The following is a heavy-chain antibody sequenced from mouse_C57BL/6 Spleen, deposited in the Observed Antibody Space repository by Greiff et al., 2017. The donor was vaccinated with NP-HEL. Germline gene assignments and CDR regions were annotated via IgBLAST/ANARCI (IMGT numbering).Heavy chain of an antibody. Sequence: VQLQQSGAELVKPGASVKLSCKASGYTFTSYWMQWVKQRPGQGLEWIGEIDPTDGYTNYNQKFKGKATLTVDQSSSTAYMQLRSLTSGDSAVYYCARHYGSSLFAYWGQGTTRTVSS. CDR1: GYTFTSYW. CDR2: IDPTDGYT. CDR3: ARHYGSSLFAY. D-gene: IGHD1-1*01. V-gene: IGHV1-50*01. J-gene: IGHJ2*01.